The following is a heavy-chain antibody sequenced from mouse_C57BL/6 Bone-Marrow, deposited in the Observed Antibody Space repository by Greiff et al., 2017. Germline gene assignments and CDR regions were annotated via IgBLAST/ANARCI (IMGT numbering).Heavy chain of an antibody. Sequence: DVMLVESGGGLVKPGGSLKLSCAASGFTFSDYGMHWVRQAPEKGLEWVAYISSGSSTIYYADTVKGRFTISRDNAKNTLFLQMTRLRSEDTAMYYCARIPYGSSPYWYFDVWGTGTTVTVSS. J-gene: IGHJ1*03. V-gene: IGHV5-17*01. D-gene: IGHD1-1*01. CDR1: GFTFSDYG. CDR2: ISSGSSTI. CDR3: ARIPYGSSPYWYFDV.